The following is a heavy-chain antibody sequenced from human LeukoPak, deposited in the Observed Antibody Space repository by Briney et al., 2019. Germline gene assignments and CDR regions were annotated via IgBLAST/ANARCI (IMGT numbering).Heavy chain of an antibody. CDR3: AKDSLPYYDILTGYYNTLDY. Sequence: PGGSLRLSCAAPGFTFSSYAMSWVRQAPGKGLEWVSAISGSGGSTYYADSVKGRFTISRDNSKNTLYLQMNSLRAEDTAVYYCAKDSLPYYDILTGYYNTLDYWGQGTLVTVSS. J-gene: IGHJ4*02. D-gene: IGHD3-9*01. CDR2: ISGSGGST. CDR1: GFTFSSYA. V-gene: IGHV3-23*01.